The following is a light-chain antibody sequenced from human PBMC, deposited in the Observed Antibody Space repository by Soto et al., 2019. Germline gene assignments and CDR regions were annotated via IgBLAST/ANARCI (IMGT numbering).Light chain of an antibody. CDR2: EVG. CDR1: SSDVGAFNY. CDR3: YSDARGSIYV. J-gene: IGLJ1*01. V-gene: IGLV2-14*01. Sequence: QSALTQPASVSGSPGQSITISCTGTSSDVGAFNYVSWYLQYPGKAPKLMIYEVGNRPSGVSNRFSGSKSGNTASLTISGLQAEDEADYYPYSDARGSIYVFGTGTQLTVL.